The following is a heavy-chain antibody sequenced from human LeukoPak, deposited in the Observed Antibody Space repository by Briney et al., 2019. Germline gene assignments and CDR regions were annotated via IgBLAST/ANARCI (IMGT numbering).Heavy chain of an antibody. Sequence: PSETLSLTCTVSGGSISSSYYYWGWIRQPPGKGLEWIGSIYSSGSTYYNPSLKSRVTISVDTSKNQFSLKLTSVTAADTAVYYCARRYSSGWYESPFDYWGQGTLVTVSS. CDR3: ARRYSSGWYESPFDY. V-gene: IGHV4-39*01. J-gene: IGHJ4*02. CDR2: IYSSGST. CDR1: GGSISSSYYY. D-gene: IGHD6-19*01.